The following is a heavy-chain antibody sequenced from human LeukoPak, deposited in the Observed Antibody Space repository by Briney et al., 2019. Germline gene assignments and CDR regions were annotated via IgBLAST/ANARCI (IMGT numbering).Heavy chain of an antibody. CDR3: AKYRVSNYYGMDV. D-gene: IGHD1-26*01. Sequence: GGSLRLSCAASGFAFNNYGMHWVRQAPGKGLEWLAVISYDGITKYYADSVKGRFTVSRDNSKNMLFVQMNSLRAEDTAVYYCAKYRVSNYYGMDVWGQGTTVTVSS. V-gene: IGHV3-30*18. CDR1: GFAFNNYG. CDR2: ISYDGITK. J-gene: IGHJ6*02.